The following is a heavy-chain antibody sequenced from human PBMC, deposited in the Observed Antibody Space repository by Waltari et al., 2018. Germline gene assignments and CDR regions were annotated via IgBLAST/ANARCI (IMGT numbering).Heavy chain of an antibody. CDR2: IKQYGSEK. J-gene: IGHJ4*02. V-gene: IGHV3-7*01. D-gene: IGHD6-13*01. CDR3: TRGGRDSSWYWRD. CDR1: GLRFSNYW. Sequence: EVQLVESGGGLAQPGGSLRLSCAASGLRFSNYWMTWVRQASGKGPEWVANIKQYGSEKYYMDSVKGRFTISRDNAKNSLYLQMNNLRVEDTAVYYCTRGGRDSSWYWRDWGQGTLVTVSS.